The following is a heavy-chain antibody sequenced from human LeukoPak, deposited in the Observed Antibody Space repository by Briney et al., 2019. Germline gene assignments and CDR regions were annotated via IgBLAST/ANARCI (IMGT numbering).Heavy chain of an antibody. CDR2: ISYDGSNK. J-gene: IGHJ4*02. Sequence: GGSLRLSCAASGFTFSSYGMHWVRQAPGKGLEWVAVISYDGSNKYYADSVKGRITISRDNSKNTLYLQMNSLRAEDTAVYYCATGPWADWGQGTLVTVSS. CDR1: GFTFSSYG. D-gene: IGHD3-16*01. V-gene: IGHV3-30*03. CDR3: ATGPWAD.